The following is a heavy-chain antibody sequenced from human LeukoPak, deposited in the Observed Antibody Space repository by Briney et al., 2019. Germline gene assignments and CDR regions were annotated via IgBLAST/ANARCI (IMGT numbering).Heavy chain of an antibody. V-gene: IGHV3-21*01. CDR2: ISSSRSSYI. CDR3: ARVMSGSLNSDY. D-gene: IGHD1-26*01. J-gene: IGHJ4*02. CDR1: GFTFSNYN. Sequence: GGSLRLSCAASGFTFSNYNMNWVRQAPGKGLEWVSTISSSRSSYIYYADSVKGRFTISRDNAKNSLYLQMNSLRAEDTAVYYCARVMSGSLNSDYWGQGTLVTVSS.